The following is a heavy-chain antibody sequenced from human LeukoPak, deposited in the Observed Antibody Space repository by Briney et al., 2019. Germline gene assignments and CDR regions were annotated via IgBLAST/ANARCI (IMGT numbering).Heavy chain of an antibody. Sequence: PGGSLRLSCAASGFTVSSNYMSWVRQAQGKGLVGGSVIYSGGSTYYADSVKGRFTISRDNSKTTLYLQMNSRRAEDTAVYYCARDRDNWNGGDYYYGMDVWGQGTTVTVSS. CDR1: GFTVSSNY. V-gene: IGHV3-66*02. CDR3: ARDRDNWNGGDYYYGMDV. CDR2: IYSGGST. D-gene: IGHD1-1*01. J-gene: IGHJ6*02.